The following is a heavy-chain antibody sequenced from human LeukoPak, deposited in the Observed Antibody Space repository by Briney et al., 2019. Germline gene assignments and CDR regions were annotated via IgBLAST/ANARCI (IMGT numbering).Heavy chain of an antibody. J-gene: IGHJ4*02. CDR3: ARASAGGFGELSD. CDR1: GFTVSSNY. D-gene: IGHD3-10*01. CDR2: IYSGGST. Sequence: GGSLRLSCAASGFTVSSNYMSWVRQAPGKGLEWVSVIYSGGSTHYADSVKGRFTISRHNSKNTLYLQMNSLRAEDTAVYYCARASAGGFGELSDWGQGTLVTVSS. V-gene: IGHV3-53*04.